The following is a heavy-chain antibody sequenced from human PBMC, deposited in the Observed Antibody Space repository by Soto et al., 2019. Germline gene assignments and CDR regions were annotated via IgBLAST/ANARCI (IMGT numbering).Heavy chain of an antibody. D-gene: IGHD3-16*01. CDR2: ITTTGDT. J-gene: IGHJ6*02. Sequence: GSLRLSCAASGFTFSNYDMHWVRQVTGKGLEWVSGITTTGDTYYVDSVKGRFTISRDNAKNSLYLQMNSLRAEDTAVYYCAREGFRGVMSYYGMDVWGQGTTVTVSS. CDR1: GFTFSNYD. CDR3: AREGFRGVMSYYGMDV. V-gene: IGHV3-13*01.